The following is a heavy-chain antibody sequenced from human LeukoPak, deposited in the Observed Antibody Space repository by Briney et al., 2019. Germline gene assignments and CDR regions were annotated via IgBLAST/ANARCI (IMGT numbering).Heavy chain of an antibody. CDR2: ISGSGGST. J-gene: IGHJ4*02. D-gene: IGHD3-16*02. CDR1: GFTFSSYA. Sequence: GGSLRLSCAASGFTFSSYAMSWVRQAPGKGLEWVSAISGSGGSTYYADSVKGRFTISRDNSKNTLYLQMNSLRAEDTAVYYCAKDLSVVNYDYVWGSYRYTTNGFDYWGQGTLVTVSS. V-gene: IGHV3-23*01. CDR3: AKDLSVVNYDYVWGSYRYTTNGFDY.